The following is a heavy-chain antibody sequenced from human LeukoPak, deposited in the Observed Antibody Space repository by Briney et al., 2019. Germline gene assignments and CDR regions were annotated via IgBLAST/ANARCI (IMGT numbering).Heavy chain of an antibody. Sequence: PSETLSLTCAVSGYSISSGYYWGWIRQPPGKGLEWIGSICHSGSTYYNPSLKSRVTISVDTSKNQFSLKLSSVTAADTAVYYCARLVRSYYFDYWGQGTLVTVSS. J-gene: IGHJ4*02. CDR2: ICHSGST. CDR1: GYSISSGYY. V-gene: IGHV4-38-2*01. D-gene: IGHD4-23*01. CDR3: ARLVRSYYFDY.